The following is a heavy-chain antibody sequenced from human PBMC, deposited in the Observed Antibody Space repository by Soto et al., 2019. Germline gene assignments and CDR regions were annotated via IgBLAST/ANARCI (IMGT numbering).Heavy chain of an antibody. D-gene: IGHD5-18*01. Sequence: QVHLVESGGGVVQPGRSLRLSCGASGFTFMNYAMHWVRQAPGKGLEWVTIISSDGNNKYYADSVKGRFTIARYNSKNTLYLQRNSLSVEDTAIYYCARDQDSAMITWGQGTLVTVSS. CDR3: ARDQDSAMIT. V-gene: IGHV3-30-3*01. CDR2: ISSDGNNK. CDR1: GFTFMNYA. J-gene: IGHJ4*02.